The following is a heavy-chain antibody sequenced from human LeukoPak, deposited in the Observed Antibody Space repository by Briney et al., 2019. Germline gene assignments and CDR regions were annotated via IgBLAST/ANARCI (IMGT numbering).Heavy chain of an antibody. CDR1: GYTFTGYG. CDR3: ASSYCSSTSCYSNWFDP. D-gene: IGHD2-2*01. Sequence: ASVKVSCKASGYTFTGYGISWVRQAPGQGLEWMGWISAYNGNTNYAQKLQGRVTMTTDTSTTTAYMEVRSLRSDDTAVYYCASSYCSSTSCYSNWFDPWGQGTLVTVSS. V-gene: IGHV1-18*01. CDR2: ISAYNGNT. J-gene: IGHJ5*02.